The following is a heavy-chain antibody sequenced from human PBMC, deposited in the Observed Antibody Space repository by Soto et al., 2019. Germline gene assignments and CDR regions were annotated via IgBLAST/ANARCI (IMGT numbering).Heavy chain of an antibody. V-gene: IGHV1-18*01. D-gene: IGHD3-22*01. CDR3: ARVLKRFRGVVVVIPAF. J-gene: IGHJ4*02. Sequence: GASVKVSCKASGYTFTNYGVSWVRQTPGQGLEWMGWISPNIGNTNYAEKFQGRVTLTTDTSTSTAYLELRSLSPDDTAVYYCARVLKRFRGVVVVIPAFWAQGTVVPVSS. CDR1: GYTFTNYG. CDR2: ISPNIGNT.